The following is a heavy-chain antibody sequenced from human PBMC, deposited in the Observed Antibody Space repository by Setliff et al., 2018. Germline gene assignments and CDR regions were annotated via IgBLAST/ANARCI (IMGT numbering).Heavy chain of an antibody. CDR3: AKEHVVISFVNNVHHHYGMDV. V-gene: IGHV4-34*01. J-gene: IGHJ6*02. CDR1: GVSFSDYY. D-gene: IGHD2-21*01. Sequence: PSETLSLTCTVYGVSFSDYYWGWIRQSPGKRPEWIAEINQSGNTNYNPSLNSRVSVSVDTPTNQFSLKVFSVTAADTAVYFCAKEHVVISFVNNVHHHYGMDVWGQGTTVTVSS. CDR2: INQSGNT.